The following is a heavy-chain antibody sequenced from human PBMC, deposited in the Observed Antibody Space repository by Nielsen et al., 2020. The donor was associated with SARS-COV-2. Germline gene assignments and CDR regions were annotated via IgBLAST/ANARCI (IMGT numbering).Heavy chain of an antibody. CDR1: AFTFSTYW. Sequence: GGSLRLSCAASAFTFSTYWMQWVRQAPGKGLVWVSRINSDGGSTSYADSVKGRFTISRDNAKNTLYLQMNSLRAEDTAVYYCVRGLQVPNGLAHRWGQGTLVTVSS. D-gene: IGHD3-16*01. V-gene: IGHV3-74*01. J-gene: IGHJ4*02. CDR3: VRGLQVPNGLAHR. CDR2: INSDGGST.